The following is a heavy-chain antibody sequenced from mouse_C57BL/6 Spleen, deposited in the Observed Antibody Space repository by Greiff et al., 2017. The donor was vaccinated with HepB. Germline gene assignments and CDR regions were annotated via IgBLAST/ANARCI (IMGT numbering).Heavy chain of an antibody. V-gene: IGHV7-3*01. CDR3: ARWGDYPDY. CDR2: IRNKANGYTT. J-gene: IGHJ2*01. CDR1: GFTFTDYY. Sequence: EVNVVESGGGLVQPGGSLSLSCAASGFTFTDYYMSWVRQPPGKALEWLGFIRNKANGYTTEYSASVKGRFTISRDNSQSILYLQMNALRAEDSATYYCARWGDYPDYWGQGTTLTVSS.